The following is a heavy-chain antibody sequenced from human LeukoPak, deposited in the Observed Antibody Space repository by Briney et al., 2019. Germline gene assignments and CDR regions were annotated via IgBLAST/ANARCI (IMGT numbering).Heavy chain of an antibody. Sequence: GGSLRLSCAASGFTFSDYDTHWVRQAPPKGLERAAAIPYDGTSNYYAASVKGRFTISRDNSKNTLSLQMNSLRVEDTAVYYCAKGRHHDYVWGSYRMDWGQGTLVSVSS. CDR1: GFTFSDYD. V-gene: IGHV3-30*18. CDR2: IPYDGTSN. J-gene: IGHJ4*02. CDR3: AKGRHHDYVWGSYRMD. D-gene: IGHD3-16*02.